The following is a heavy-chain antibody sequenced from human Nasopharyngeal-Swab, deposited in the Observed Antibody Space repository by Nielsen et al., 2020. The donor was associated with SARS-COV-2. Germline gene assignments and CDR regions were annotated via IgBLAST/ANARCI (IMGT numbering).Heavy chain of an antibody. CDR2: INPSGGST. CDR1: GYTFTSYY. J-gene: IGHJ5*02. V-gene: IGHV1-46*01. CDR3: AREEATKEGFDP. Sequence: ASVQVSCKASGYTFTSYYMHWVRQAPGQGLEWMGIINPSGGSTSYAQKFQGRVTMTRDTSTSTVYMELGSLRSEDTAVYYCAREEATKEGFDPWGQGTLVTVSS.